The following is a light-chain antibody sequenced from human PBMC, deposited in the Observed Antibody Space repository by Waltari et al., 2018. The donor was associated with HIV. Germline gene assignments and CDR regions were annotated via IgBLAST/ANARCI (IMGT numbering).Light chain of an antibody. J-gene: IGKJ3*01. Sequence: DIVMTQSPKSLVVSLGERATVPCKSIKNILYKSNSRNYVAWYQKKLGQSPTLLITWASTRQSGVPDRFSGSGSGTNFTLTINTLQAEDVGVYYCQQYFQPPLPFGPGTKV. V-gene: IGKV4-1*01. CDR3: QQYFQPPLP. CDR1: KNILYKSNSRNY. CDR2: WAS.